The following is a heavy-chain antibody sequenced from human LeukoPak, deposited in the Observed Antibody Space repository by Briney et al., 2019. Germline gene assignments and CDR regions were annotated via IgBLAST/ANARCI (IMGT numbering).Heavy chain of an antibody. CDR1: GFTFSSYS. Sequence: GGSLRLSCAGSGFTFSSYSMNWVRQAPGKGLEWVSSITSSSNYIYYADSVKGRFTISRDNAKNSLFLQMNSLRAEDTALYYCARDAGMVRGVILYYFDYWGQGTLVTASS. CDR3: ARDAGMVRGVILYYFDY. V-gene: IGHV3-21*01. CDR2: ITSSSNYI. D-gene: IGHD3-10*01. J-gene: IGHJ4*02.